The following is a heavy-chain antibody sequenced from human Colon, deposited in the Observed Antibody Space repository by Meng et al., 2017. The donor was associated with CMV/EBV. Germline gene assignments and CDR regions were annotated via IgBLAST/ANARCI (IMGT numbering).Heavy chain of an antibody. D-gene: IGHD2-21*01. CDR2: IYPQNGGT. CDR3: IKEDWYFDF. CDR1: GYTFTAKH. V-gene: IGHV1-2*02. Sequence: HVQLLQSGAKVKSPGASVKVSCNTSGYTFTAKHLHWVRHAPGQGLEWMGWIYPQNGGTYFAQKFQGRVTMTSDTSISTAYMELSSLTSDDTAIYYCIKEDWYFDFWGQGTLVTVSS. J-gene: IGHJ4*02.